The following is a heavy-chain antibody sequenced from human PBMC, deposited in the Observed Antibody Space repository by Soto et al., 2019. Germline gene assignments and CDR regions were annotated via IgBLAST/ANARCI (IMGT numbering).Heavy chain of an antibody. D-gene: IGHD3-10*01. CDR1: GGPFSGYY. Sequence: SGGPFSGYYWGWFRHLLGNKMEWIGEINHSGTSNYHPSLKSRVTISVATSKNQFSLTVNSVTPADTAVYYCARGEITLLGGMDVWGQGNTVT. J-gene: IGHJ6*02. CDR3: ARGEITLLGGMDV. CDR2: INHSGTS. V-gene: IGHV4-34*01.